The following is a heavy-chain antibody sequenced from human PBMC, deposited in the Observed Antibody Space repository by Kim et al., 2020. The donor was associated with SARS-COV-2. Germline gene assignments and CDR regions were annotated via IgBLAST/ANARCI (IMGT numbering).Heavy chain of an antibody. J-gene: IGHJ5*02. CDR2: IKSDGSDT. Sequence: GGSLRLSCETSGFTFSSYWMNWVRQAPGKGLEWVSRIKSDGSDTHYADAEKGRFTISRDNAKNTLHLQLNSLGVEDTAIYYCARGSFQQGFDPWGQGPLVTVST. D-gene: IGHD6-13*01. CDR3: ARGSFQQGFDP. CDR1: GFTFSSYW. V-gene: IGHV3-74*01.